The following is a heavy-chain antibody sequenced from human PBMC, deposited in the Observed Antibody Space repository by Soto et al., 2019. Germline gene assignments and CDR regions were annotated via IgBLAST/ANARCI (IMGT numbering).Heavy chain of an antibody. CDR3: ARAGYYASSGLASHQEGFDY. J-gene: IGHJ4*02. CDR2: INPSGGST. CDR1: GYTFTSYY. D-gene: IGHD3-22*01. V-gene: IGHV1-46*01. Sequence: VASVKVSCKASGYTFTSYYMHWVRQAPGQGLEWMGIINPSGGSTSYAQKFQGRVTMTRDTSTSTVYMELSSLRSEDTAVYYCARAGYYASSGLASHQEGFDYWGQGTMVTVYS.